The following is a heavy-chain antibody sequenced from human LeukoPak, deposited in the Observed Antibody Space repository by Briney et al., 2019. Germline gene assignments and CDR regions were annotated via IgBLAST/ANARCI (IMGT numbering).Heavy chain of an antibody. CDR2: ISYDGSNK. CDR1: GFTFSSYG. Sequence: PGRSLRLSCAASGFTFSSYGMHWVRQAPGKGLEWVAVISYDGSNKYYADSVKGRFTISRDNSKNTLYLQMNSLRAEDTAVYYCARDRRHYDILTGYNYYFDYWGQGTLVTVSS. CDR3: ARDRRHYDILTGYNYYFDY. D-gene: IGHD3-9*01. V-gene: IGHV3-30*03. J-gene: IGHJ4*02.